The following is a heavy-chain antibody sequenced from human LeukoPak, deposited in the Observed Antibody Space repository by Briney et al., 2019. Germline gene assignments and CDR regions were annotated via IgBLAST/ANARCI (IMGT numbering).Heavy chain of an antibody. J-gene: IGHJ4*02. D-gene: IGHD3-22*01. CDR2: IYHSGST. CDR3: ARAWGYYDSSGYRDY. Sequence: PSETLSLTCAVSGGSISSSNWWSWVRRPPGKGLEWIGEIYHSGSTNYNPSLKSRVTISVDKSKSQFSLKLSSVTAADTAVYYCARAWGYYDSSGYRDYWGQGTLVTVSS. CDR1: GGSISSSNW. V-gene: IGHV4-4*02.